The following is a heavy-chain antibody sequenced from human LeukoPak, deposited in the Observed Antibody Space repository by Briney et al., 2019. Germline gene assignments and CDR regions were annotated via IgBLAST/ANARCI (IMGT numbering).Heavy chain of an antibody. V-gene: IGHV5-51*01. Sequence: GESLKISCKGSGYSFTSYWIGWVRQMPGKGLEWMGIIYPGDSDTRYSPSFQGQVTISADKSISTAYLQWSSLKASDTAMYYCAGVRELLELYDAFDIRGQGTMVTVSS. CDR2: IYPGDSDT. CDR1: GYSFTSYW. J-gene: IGHJ3*02. D-gene: IGHD1-26*01. CDR3: AGVRELLELYDAFDI.